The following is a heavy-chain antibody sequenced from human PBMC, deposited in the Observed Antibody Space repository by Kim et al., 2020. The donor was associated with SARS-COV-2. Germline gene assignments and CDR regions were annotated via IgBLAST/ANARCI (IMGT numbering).Heavy chain of an antibody. CDR3: AGSSSWRYKYFQH. V-gene: IGHV4-59*01. Sequence: YNPSLTSRATISVDTSKNQFSLKLSSVTAADTAVYYCAGSSSWRYKYFQHWGQGTLVTVSS. D-gene: IGHD6-13*01. J-gene: IGHJ1*01.